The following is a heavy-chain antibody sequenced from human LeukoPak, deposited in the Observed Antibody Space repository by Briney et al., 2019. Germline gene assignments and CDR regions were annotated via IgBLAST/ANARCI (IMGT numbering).Heavy chain of an antibody. J-gene: IGHJ4*02. CDR2: LSGSGGST. V-gene: IGHV3-23*01. Sequence: PGGSLRLSCAASGFTFSSYAMNWVRQAPGKGLQWVSALSGSGGSTYYADSVKGRFTISRDNSKNTVYLQLNSLRAEDTALYYCAKDRLPDSGYDIDSWGQGTLVTVSS. CDR1: GFTFSSYA. D-gene: IGHD5-12*01. CDR3: AKDRLPDSGYDIDS.